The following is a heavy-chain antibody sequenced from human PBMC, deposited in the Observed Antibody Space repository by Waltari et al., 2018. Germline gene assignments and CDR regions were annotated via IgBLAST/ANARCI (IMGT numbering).Heavy chain of an antibody. Sequence: QVQLQESGPGLVKPSETLSLTCTVSGGSISSYYWSWLRQPAGKGMEGIGRIYTSGSTNYNPSLKSRVTMSVDTSKNQFSLKLSSVTAADTAVYYCAREVGPYYYDSSGYYRGVPFDYWGQGTLVTVSS. J-gene: IGHJ4*02. D-gene: IGHD3-22*01. CDR1: GGSISSYY. CDR3: AREVGPYYYDSSGYYRGVPFDY. CDR2: IYTSGST. V-gene: IGHV4-4*07.